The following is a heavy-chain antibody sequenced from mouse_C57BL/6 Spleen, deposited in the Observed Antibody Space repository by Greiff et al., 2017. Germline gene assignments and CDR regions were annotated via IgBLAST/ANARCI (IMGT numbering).Heavy chain of an antibody. CDR2: ISYDGSN. D-gene: IGHD1-1*01. J-gene: IGHJ4*01. CDR1: GYSITSGYY. Sequence: EVHLVESGPGLVKPSQSLSLTCSVTGYSITSGYYWNWIRQFPGNKLEWMGYISYDGSNNYNPSLKNRISITRDTSKNQFFLKLNSVTTEDTATYYCASPSYYGSSYYAMDYWGQGTSVTVSS. V-gene: IGHV3-6*01. CDR3: ASPSYYGSSYYAMDY.